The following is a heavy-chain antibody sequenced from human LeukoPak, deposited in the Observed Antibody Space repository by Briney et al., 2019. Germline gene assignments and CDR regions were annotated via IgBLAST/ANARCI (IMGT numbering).Heavy chain of an antibody. V-gene: IGHV1-69*04. CDR2: IIPILGIA. D-gene: IGHD3-10*01. CDR3: ARALWFGDTTPGVDY. Sequence: ASVKVSCKASGGTFSSYAISWVRQAPGQGLEWMGRIIPILGIANYAQKFQGRVTITADKSTSTAYMELSSLRSEDTAVYYCARALWFGDTTPGVDYWGQGTLVTVSS. J-gene: IGHJ4*02. CDR1: GGTFSSYA.